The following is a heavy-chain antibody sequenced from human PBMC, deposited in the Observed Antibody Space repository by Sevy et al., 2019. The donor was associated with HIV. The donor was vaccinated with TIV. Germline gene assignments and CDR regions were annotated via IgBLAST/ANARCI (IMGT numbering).Heavy chain of an antibody. CDR1: GFTFSSYA. V-gene: IGHV3-23*01. CDR2: ISGSGGST. CDR3: AKDLHGDYAEYFQH. J-gene: IGHJ1*01. D-gene: IGHD4-17*01. Sequence: GGSLRLSCAASGFTFSSYAMSWVRQAPGKGLEWVSAISGSGGSTYYADSVKGRFTISGDNSKNTLYLQMNSLRAEDTAVYYCAKDLHGDYAEYFQHWGQGTLVTVSS.